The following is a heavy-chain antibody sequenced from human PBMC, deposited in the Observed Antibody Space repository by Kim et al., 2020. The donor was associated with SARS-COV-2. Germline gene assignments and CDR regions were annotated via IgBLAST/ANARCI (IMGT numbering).Heavy chain of an antibody. Sequence: TDYADSVKGRFTISRHNSKNTLYLQMNGLRAEDTAVYYCARGGPYYYGADYWGQGTLVTVSS. V-gene: IGHV3-53*04. CDR2: T. CDR3: ARGGPYYYGADY. J-gene: IGHJ4*02. D-gene: IGHD3-10*01.